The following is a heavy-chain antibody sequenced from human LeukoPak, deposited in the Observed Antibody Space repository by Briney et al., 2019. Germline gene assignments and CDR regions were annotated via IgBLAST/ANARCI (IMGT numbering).Heavy chain of an antibody. CDR3: ARSRGISLYYGDYVPVPTY. V-gene: IGHV1-8*01. CDR1: GYTFTGYD. D-gene: IGHD4-17*01. CDR2: MNPNSGNT. Sequence: ASVKVSCKASGYTFTGYDINWVRQATGQGLEWMGWMNPNSGNTGYAQKFQGRVTMTRNTSISTAYMELSSLRSEDTAVYYCARSRGISLYYGDYVPVPTYWGQGTLVTVSS. J-gene: IGHJ4*02.